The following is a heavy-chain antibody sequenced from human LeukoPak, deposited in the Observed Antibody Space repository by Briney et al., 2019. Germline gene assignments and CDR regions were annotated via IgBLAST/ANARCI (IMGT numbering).Heavy chain of an antibody. J-gene: IGHJ4*02. CDR1: GYTLTELS. CDR3: ATPPPGYNSKWYSYYFDY. D-gene: IGHD6-13*01. CDR2: FDPEDGET. Sequence: ASVKVSFTVSGYTLTELSMHWVRQAPGKGLEWMGGFDPEDGETIYPQKFQGRVTMAEDTSTDTAYMELSSLRSEDTAVYYCATPPPGYNSKWYSYYFDYWGQGTLVTVSS. V-gene: IGHV1-24*01.